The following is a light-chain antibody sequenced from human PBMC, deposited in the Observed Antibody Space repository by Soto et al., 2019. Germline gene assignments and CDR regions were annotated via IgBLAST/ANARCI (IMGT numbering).Light chain of an antibody. J-gene: IGKJ2*01. CDR2: GPS. V-gene: IGKV3-15*01. CDR1: QSVSTN. CDR3: QQSNTWPYT. Sequence: EIVMAQSPATLSVSPGERATLSCRPSQSVSTNLAWYQQKPGQAPRLLLYGPSTRATGIPARVSGSGAGTEFTLSISGLQSEDFAVYYCQQSNTWPYTFGQGTKLEI.